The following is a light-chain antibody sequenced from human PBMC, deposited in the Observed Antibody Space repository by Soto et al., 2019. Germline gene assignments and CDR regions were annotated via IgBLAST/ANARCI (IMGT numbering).Light chain of an antibody. V-gene: IGLV2-14*01. Sequence: QSALTQPASVSGSPGQSITISCTGTSSDVGDYNYVSWYQQHTGKAPKLIIYGVSNRPSGISNRFSGTKSGNTASLTISGLQAEDEADYYGNSYTSTNTLVFGGGTKLTV. J-gene: IGLJ2*01. CDR2: GVS. CDR3: NSYTSTNTLV. CDR1: SSDVGDYNY.